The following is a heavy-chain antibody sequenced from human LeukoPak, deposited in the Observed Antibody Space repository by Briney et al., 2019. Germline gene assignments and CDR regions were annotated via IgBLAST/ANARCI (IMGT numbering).Heavy chain of an antibody. D-gene: IGHD6-19*01. J-gene: IGHJ4*02. Sequence: PGGSLRLSCAASGFTFSRYSMTWVRQAPGKGLEWVSSISSSSSYIYYADSVKGRFTISRDNAKNSLYLQMNSLRAEDTAVYYCARDLLGDSSGRYLLDYWGQGTLVTVSS. CDR1: GFTFSRYS. CDR3: ARDLLGDSSGRYLLDY. V-gene: IGHV3-21*01. CDR2: ISSSSSYI.